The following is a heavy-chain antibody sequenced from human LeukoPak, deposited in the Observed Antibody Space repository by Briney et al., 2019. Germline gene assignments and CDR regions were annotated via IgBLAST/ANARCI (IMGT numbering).Heavy chain of an antibody. CDR2: ISSSGDST. Sequence: GGSLRLSCAASGFTFSSYEMNWVRQAPGKGLEWVSVISSSGDSTYYADSVKGRFTISRDNAKNSLYLQMNSLRAEDTAVYYCARMNYYGSDVWGKGTTVTISS. CDR3: ARMNYYGSDV. CDR1: GFTFSSYE. V-gene: IGHV3-48*03. J-gene: IGHJ6*04.